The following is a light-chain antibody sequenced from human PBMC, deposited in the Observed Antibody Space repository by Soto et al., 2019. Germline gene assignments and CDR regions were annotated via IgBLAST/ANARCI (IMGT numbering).Light chain of an antibody. CDR1: QGISSW. V-gene: IGKV1-12*01. Sequence: DIQMTQSPSSVSASVGDRVTITCRASQGISSWLDWYQQKPGKAPKLLIYAASSLQSGGPSRFSGSVSGTDFTLTSSSLQPEDFAPYYCQQANSFPWTFGQGTQVELK. CDR3: QQANSFPWT. J-gene: IGKJ1*01. CDR2: AAS.